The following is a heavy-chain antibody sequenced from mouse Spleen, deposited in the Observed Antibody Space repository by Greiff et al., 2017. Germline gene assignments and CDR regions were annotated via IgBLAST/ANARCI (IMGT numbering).Heavy chain of an antibody. CDR1: GFTFTDYY. D-gene: IGHD3-3*01. CDR3: AREAGPYAMDY. CDR2: IRNKANGYTT. Sequence: EVQRVESGGGLVQPGGSLRLSCATSGFTFTDYYMSWVRQPPGKALEWLGFIRNKANGYTTEYSASVKGRFTISRDNSQSILYLQMNTLRAEDSATYYCAREAGPYAMDYWGQGTSVTVSS. V-gene: IGHV7-3*02. J-gene: IGHJ4*01.